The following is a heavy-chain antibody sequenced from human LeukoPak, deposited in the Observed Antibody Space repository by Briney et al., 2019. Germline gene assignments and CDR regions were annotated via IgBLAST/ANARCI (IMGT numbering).Heavy chain of an antibody. CDR1: GYALTELS. D-gene: IGHD5-24*01. Sequence: ASVKVSCKVSGYALTELSMHWVRQAPGKGLEWMGGFDPEDGETIYAQKFQGRVTMTEDTSTDTAYMELSSLRSEDTAVYYCATGIEMSALGCFDYWGQGTLVTVSS. J-gene: IGHJ4*02. V-gene: IGHV1-24*01. CDR3: ATGIEMSALGCFDY. CDR2: FDPEDGET.